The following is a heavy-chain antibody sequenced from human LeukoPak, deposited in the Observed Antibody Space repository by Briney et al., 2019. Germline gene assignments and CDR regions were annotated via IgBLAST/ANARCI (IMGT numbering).Heavy chain of an antibody. CDR3: ARXHPSXXDXXXXXYRTLRXXXXDX. Sequence: PSETLSLTCTVSGGSISSCYWSWIRQPPGKGLEWIGYIYYSGSTNYNPSLKSRVTTSVDTSKNQFSLKLSSVPPADTAACYCARXHPSXXDXXXXXYRTLRXXXXDXXGXGTXVTVXS. CDR2: IYYSGST. CDR1: GGSISSCY. J-gene: IGHJ4*02. D-gene: IGHD5-12*01. V-gene: IGHV4-59*01.